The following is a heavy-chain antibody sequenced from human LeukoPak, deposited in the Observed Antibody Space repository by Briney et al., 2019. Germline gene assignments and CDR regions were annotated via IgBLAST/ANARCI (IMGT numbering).Heavy chain of an antibody. J-gene: IGHJ6*02. D-gene: IGHD2-21*01. Sequence: ASVKVSCKASGYTFTDYYLHWVRQAPGQGLEWMGWINPNSGATNYAQKFQGRVTMTRNTSISTAYMELSSLRSEDTAVYYCVGAGIYYYYYYGMDVWGQGTTVTVSS. CDR2: INPNSGAT. CDR3: VGAGIYYYYYYGMDV. V-gene: IGHV1-2*02. CDR1: GYTFTDYY.